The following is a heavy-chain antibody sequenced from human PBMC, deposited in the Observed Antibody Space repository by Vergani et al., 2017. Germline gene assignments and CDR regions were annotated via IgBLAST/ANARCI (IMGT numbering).Heavy chain of an antibody. CDR1: GDSIISRSYY. Sequence: QMQLQESGPGLVKASETLSLTCTVSGDSIISRSYYWGWIRQPPGKGLEWIGSIYNSGNGDSSSSLKSRVTISADTSKNQFSLRLTSVTAADTAVYYWASGKYYSDSTSHFRGRYFDVWGSGTLVTVPS. J-gene: IGHJ2*01. D-gene: IGHD3-16*01. CDR3: ASGKYYSDSTSHFRGRYFDV. CDR2: IYNSGNG. V-gene: IGHV4-39*01.